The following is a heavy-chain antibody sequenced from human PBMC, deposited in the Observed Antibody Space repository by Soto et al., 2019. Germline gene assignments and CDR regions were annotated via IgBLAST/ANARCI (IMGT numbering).Heavy chain of an antibody. Sequence: QVHLAQSGPEVKKPGASVKVSCKSSGYTYTNFGLSWVRQAPGQGLEWMGWISAYNGNTHYAQKSQGRVTLTIDTSTTTGYMEVRSLRSDDTATYYCARDNGDSGASLVAHWGQGTLVTVSS. CDR3: ARDNGDSGASLVAH. V-gene: IGHV1-18*04. CDR2: ISAYNGNT. J-gene: IGHJ4*02. CDR1: GYTYTNFG. D-gene: IGHD3-22*01.